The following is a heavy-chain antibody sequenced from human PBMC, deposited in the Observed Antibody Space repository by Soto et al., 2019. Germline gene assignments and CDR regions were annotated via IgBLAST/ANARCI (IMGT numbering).Heavy chain of an antibody. CDR2: IHYSGST. D-gene: IGHD3-10*01. Sequence: TSETLSLTCTVSGDSISSGGYYWSWIRQLPGKGLEWIGYIHYSGSTYHNPSHKSRVTISVDTSKNQFSLKLSSVTAADTAVYYCAKRGFDYYGMDVWGQGTTVTVSS. CDR1: GDSISSGGYY. V-gene: IGHV4-31*03. CDR3: AKRGFDYYGMDV. J-gene: IGHJ6*02.